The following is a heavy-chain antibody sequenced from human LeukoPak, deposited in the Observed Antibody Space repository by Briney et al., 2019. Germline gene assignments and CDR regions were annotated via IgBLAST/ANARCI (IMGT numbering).Heavy chain of an antibody. CDR1: GFTFSSYG. V-gene: IGHV3-33*01. CDR2: IWYDGSNK. Sequence: GGSLRLSCAASGFTFSSYGMHWVRQAPGKGLEWVAVIWYDGSNKYYADSVKGRFTISRDNSKNTLYLQMNSLRAEDTAVYYCARYLEDFWSGYWWSRHDYYYGMDVWGQGTTVTVSS. CDR3: ARYLEDFWSGYWWSRHDYYYGMDV. J-gene: IGHJ6*02. D-gene: IGHD3-3*01.